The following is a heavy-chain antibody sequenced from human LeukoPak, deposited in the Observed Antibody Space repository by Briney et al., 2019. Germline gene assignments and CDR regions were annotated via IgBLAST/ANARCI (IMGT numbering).Heavy chain of an antibody. J-gene: IGHJ4*02. D-gene: IGHD1-1*01. CDR2: IWYDGSKE. V-gene: IGHV3-33*01. CDR3: AREGLWNDVLDY. Sequence: PGRSLRLSCAASGFTLSSHVMHWVRQAPGRGLEWVAIIWYDGSKEYYAESVKGRFTISRDNSKNTLYLQMNSLRAEDTAVYYCAREGLWNDVLDYWGQGTLVTVSS. CDR1: GFTLSSHV.